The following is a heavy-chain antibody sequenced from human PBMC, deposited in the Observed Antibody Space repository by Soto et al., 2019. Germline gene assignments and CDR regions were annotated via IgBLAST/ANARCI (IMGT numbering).Heavy chain of an antibody. V-gene: IGHV3-74*01. CDR1: GFTFGSYW. CDR3: ARGRPYGMDV. Sequence: EVQLVEYWEGLVQPGGSLRVYCAASGFTFGSYWMNWVRQAPVKGLVWVSGIDSDGSSTTYADSVKGRFTTSRDNAKNTLYLQMSSLRVEATAVDYCARGRPYGMDVWGQGTMVTVSS. CDR2: IDSDGSST. J-gene: IGHJ6*02.